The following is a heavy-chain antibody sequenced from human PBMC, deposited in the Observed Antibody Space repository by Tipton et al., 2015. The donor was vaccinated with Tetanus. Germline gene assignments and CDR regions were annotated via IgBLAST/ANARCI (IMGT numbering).Heavy chain of an antibody. CDR3: ARIGWPENNKPGFDI. J-gene: IGHJ3*02. Sequence: LRLSCTVSVGSISSGDYYWSWIRQRPGRGLEWVGYVHYTGKDNYNPSLRSRVTLSVDTSKNQFSLQMSSVTAADTAVYYCARIGWPENNKPGFDIWGQGTMVTVSS. CDR2: VHYTGKD. V-gene: IGHV4-61*08. D-gene: IGHD1/OR15-1a*01. CDR1: VGSISSGDYY.